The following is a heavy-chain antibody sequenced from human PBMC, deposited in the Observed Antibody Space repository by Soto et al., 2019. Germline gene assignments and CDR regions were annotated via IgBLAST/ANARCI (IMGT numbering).Heavy chain of an antibody. CDR1: GYSFADYY. J-gene: IGHJ3*02. V-gene: IGHV1-46*03. CDR2: IHPSGGST. Sequence: GASVKVSCKASGYSFADYYIHWVRLAPGQGLEWMGKIHPSGGSTSYAQKFQGRVTMTRETSTSSVYMELSRLRSEDTAVYYCARDRGTRGGTPGYCAFDIWGQGTMVTVSS. CDR3: ARDRGTRGGTPGYCAFDI. D-gene: IGHD2-15*01.